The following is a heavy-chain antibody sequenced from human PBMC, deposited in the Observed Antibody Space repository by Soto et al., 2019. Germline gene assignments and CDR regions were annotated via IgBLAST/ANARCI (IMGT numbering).Heavy chain of an antibody. CDR1: GYIFTSYG. Sequence: GGPVKVSCKASGYIFTSYGISWVRQAPGQGLEWMGWISAYNGNINYAQKLQGRVTMTTDTSASTAYMELRSLRSDDTAVYYCARVGGGYYFDYWSQGTLVTVSS. J-gene: IGHJ4*02. V-gene: IGHV1-18*04. D-gene: IGHD1-26*01. CDR3: ARVGGGYYFDY. CDR2: ISAYNGNI.